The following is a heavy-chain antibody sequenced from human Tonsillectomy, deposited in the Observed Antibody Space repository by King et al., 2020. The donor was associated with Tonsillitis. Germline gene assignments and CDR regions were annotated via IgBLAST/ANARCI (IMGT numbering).Heavy chain of an antibody. D-gene: IGHD3-22*01. CDR1: GFSFSDYF. J-gene: IGHJ2*01. CDR3: AREGGYLHNWFFGL. Sequence: VQLVQSGGGLVKPGGSLRLSCAASGFSFSDYFMTWIRQAPGKGLEWVSYISTRSTYTNYADSVRGRFTISRDKAQNSLYLQITSLRAEDTAVYYCAREGGYLHNWFFGLWGRGTLVTVSS. CDR2: ISTRSTYT. V-gene: IGHV3-11*06.